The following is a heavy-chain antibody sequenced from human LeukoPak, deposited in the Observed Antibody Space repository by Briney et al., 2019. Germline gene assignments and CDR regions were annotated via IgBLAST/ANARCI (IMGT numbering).Heavy chain of an antibody. V-gene: IGHV3-30*18. J-gene: IGHJ4*02. D-gene: IGHD6-13*01. Sequence: GGSLRPSCAASGFTFSSYGMHWVRQAPGKGLEWVAVISYDGSNKYYADSVKGRFTISRDNSKNTLYLQMNSLRAEDTAVYYCAKDQIRYSSSWVTYFDYWGQGTLVTVSS. CDR2: ISYDGSNK. CDR1: GFTFSSYG. CDR3: AKDQIRYSSSWVTYFDY.